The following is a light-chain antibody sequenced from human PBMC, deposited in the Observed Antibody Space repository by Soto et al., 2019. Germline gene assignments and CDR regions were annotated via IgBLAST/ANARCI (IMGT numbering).Light chain of an antibody. Sequence: EIVMTQSPATLSVSPGERATLSCRASQSVSSDLAWYQQKPGQAPRLLIYGAFTRATGIPARFSGSGSGTDFTLTISSLEPEDSAVYYCQQRHMWPITFGQGTRLEIK. CDR1: QSVSSD. CDR3: QQRHMWPIT. V-gene: IGKV3-11*01. CDR2: GAF. J-gene: IGKJ5*01.